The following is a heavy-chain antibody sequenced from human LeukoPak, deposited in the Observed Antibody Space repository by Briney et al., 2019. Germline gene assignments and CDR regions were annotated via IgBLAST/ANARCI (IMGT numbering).Heavy chain of an antibody. J-gene: IGHJ4*02. Sequence: GGSLRLSCAASGFTFSSYAMSWVRQAPGKGLEWVSAISGSGGSTYYTDSVKGRFTISRDNSKNTLYLQMNSLRAEDTAVYYCVRDDDRPDNGLDYWGQGTLVTVSS. CDR3: VRDDDRPDNGLDY. CDR2: ISGSGGST. CDR1: GFTFSSYA. D-gene: IGHD3-22*01. V-gene: IGHV3-23*01.